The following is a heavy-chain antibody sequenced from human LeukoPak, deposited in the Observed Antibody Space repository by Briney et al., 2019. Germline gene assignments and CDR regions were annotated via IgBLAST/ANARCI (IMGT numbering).Heavy chain of an antibody. CDR3: AREDGYCSGGNCYSYFDS. CDR2: IKKTGSET. V-gene: IGHV3-7*01. J-gene: IGHJ4*02. D-gene: IGHD2-15*01. Sequence: GGSLRLSCAASGFTFSSVWMSWVRQAPGKGLEWVAYIKKTGSETYYVDSVKGRFTITRDNTRSSLFLQMYSLRAEDTAVYFCAREDGYCSGGNCYSYFDSWGQGTLVTASS. CDR1: GFTFSSVW.